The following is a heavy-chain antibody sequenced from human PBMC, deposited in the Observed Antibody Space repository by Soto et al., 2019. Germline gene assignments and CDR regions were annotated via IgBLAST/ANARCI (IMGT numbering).Heavy chain of an antibody. CDR3: ASRAPGGEDY. V-gene: IGHV4-39*01. D-gene: IGHD3-16*01. CDR1: GGSTSSSSYY. Sequence: SETLSLTCNVSGGSTSSSSYYWGWIRQPPGKGLEWIGSIYYSGSTYYNPSLKSRVTISVDTSKNQFSLKLSSVTAADTAVYYCASRAPGGEDYWGQGTLVTVSS. CDR2: IYYSGST. J-gene: IGHJ4*02.